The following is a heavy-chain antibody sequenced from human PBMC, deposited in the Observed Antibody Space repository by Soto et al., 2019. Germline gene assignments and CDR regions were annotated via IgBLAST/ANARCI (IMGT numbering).Heavy chain of an antibody. CDR1: GYSFTSYW. CDR2: IDPSDSYT. CDR3: ARGYGDYLYYFDY. V-gene: IGHV5-10-1*01. J-gene: IGHJ4*02. Sequence: GESLKISCKGSGYSFTSYWISWVRQMPGKGLEWMGRIDPSDSYTNYSPSFQGHVTISADKSISTAYLQWSGLKASDTAMYYCARGYGDYLYYFDYWGQGTLVTVS. D-gene: IGHD4-17*01.